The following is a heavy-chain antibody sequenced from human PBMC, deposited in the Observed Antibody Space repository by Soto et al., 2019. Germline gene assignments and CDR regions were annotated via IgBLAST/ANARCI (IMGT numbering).Heavy chain of an antibody. D-gene: IGHD3-10*01. J-gene: IGHJ4*02. CDR2: IKSKTDGGTT. V-gene: IGHV3-15*07. CDR3: ATGRGGLLC. Sequence: EVQLVESGGDLAKPGGSLRLSCAVSGFTFSYAWMNWVRQAPGKGLEWVGRIKSKTDGGTTDYAAPVKGRFTISRDDSRNMVLLQMNSLGTEDPAVYYCATGRGGLLCWGQGTGVTVSS. CDR1: GFTFSYAW.